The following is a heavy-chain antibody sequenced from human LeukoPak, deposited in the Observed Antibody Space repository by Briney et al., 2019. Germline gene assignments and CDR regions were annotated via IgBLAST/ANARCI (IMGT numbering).Heavy chain of an antibody. CDR3: ARESAVADYFYYYYGMDV. V-gene: IGHV6-1*01. D-gene: IGHD6-19*01. Sequence: SQTLSLTCAISGDSVSSNSAAWNWIRQSPSRGLEWLGRTYYRSKWYNDYAVSVKSRITINPDTSKNQFSLQLNSVTPEDTAVYYCARESAVADYFYYYYGMDVWGQGTTVTVSS. CDR1: GDSVSSNSAA. CDR2: TYYRSKWYN. J-gene: IGHJ6*02.